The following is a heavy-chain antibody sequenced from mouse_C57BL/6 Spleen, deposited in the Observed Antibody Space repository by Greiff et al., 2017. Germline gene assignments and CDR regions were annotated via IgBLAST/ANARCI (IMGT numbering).Heavy chain of an antibody. V-gene: IGHV1-55*01. D-gene: IGHD2-5*01. J-gene: IGHJ1*03. CDR2: IYPGSGST. CDR3: AREEGTYYSNCGYFDV. CDR1: GYTFTSYW. Sequence: QVQLKQPGAELVKPGASVKMSCKASGYTFTSYWITWVKQRPGQGLEWIGDIYPGSGSTNYNEKFKSKATLTVDTSSSTAYMQLSSLTSEDSAVYYCAREEGTYYSNCGYFDVWGTGTTVTVSS.